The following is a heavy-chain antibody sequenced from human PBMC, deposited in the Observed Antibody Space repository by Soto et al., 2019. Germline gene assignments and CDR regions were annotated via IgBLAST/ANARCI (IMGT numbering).Heavy chain of an antibody. V-gene: IGHV1-69*01. J-gene: IGHJ4*02. D-gene: IGHD6-6*01. CDR3: ARTEQLVLPFYLAY. Sequence: QVHLVQSGAEVKKPGSSVKVSCKAFGGSFSNYAFSWVRQAPGQGLEWMGDIIPVFGRANYAQKFQGRVTMTADVSTTTAYMELSSLRSDDTAVYFCARTEQLVLPFYLAYWGQGTLVTVSS. CDR2: IIPVFGRA. CDR1: GGSFSNYA.